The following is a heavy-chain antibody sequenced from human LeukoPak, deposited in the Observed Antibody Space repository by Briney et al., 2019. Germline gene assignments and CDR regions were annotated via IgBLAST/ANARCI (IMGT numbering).Heavy chain of an antibody. CDR1: GGSISSYY. D-gene: IGHD3-22*01. CDR2: IYYSGST. Sequence: SETLSLTCTVAGGSISSYYGRWVRQPAGKGLEWIGSIYYSGSTYYNPSLKSRVTISVDTSKNQFSLKLSSVTAADTAVYYCARDSPYYYDSSGYYHAHYYFDYWGQGPLVPVSS. J-gene: IGHJ4*02. CDR3: ARDSPYYYDSSGYYHAHYYFDY. V-gene: IGHV4-4*07.